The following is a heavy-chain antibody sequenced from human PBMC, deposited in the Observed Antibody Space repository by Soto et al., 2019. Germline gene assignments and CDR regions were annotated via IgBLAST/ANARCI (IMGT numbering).Heavy chain of an antibody. D-gene: IGHD2-2*01. CDR2: IIPILGIA. CDR1: GGTFSSYT. V-gene: IGHV1-69*02. J-gene: IGHJ5*02. CDR3: ARVAPYCSSTSCYVTWFDP. Sequence: SVKVSCKASGGTFSSYTISWVRQAPGQGLEWMGRIIPILGIANYAQKFQGRVTITADKSTSTAYMELSSLRSEDTAVYYCARVAPYCSSTSCYVTWFDPWGQGTLVTVSS.